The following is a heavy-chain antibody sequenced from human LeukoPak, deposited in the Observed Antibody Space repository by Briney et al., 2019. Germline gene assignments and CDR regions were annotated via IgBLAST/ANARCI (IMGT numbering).Heavy chain of an antibody. CDR2: IIPIFGIA. Sequence: SVKVSCKASGGTFSSYAISCVRQAPGQGLEWMGRIIPIFGIANYAQKFQGRVTITADKSTSTAYMELSSLRSEDTAVYYCASTSGYSYGNYYYYGMDVWGQGTTVTVSS. CDR3: ASTSGYSYGNYYYYGMDV. D-gene: IGHD5-18*01. CDR1: GGTFSSYA. J-gene: IGHJ6*02. V-gene: IGHV1-69*04.